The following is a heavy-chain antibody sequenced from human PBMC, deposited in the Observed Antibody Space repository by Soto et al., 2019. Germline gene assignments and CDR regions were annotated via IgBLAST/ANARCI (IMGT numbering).Heavy chain of an antibody. CDR1: GGSISSGGYS. CDR2: IYHSGST. Sequence: PSETLSLTCAVSGGSISSGGYSWSWIRQPPGKGLEWIGYIYHSGSTYYNPSLKSRVTISVDRSKNQFSLKLSSVTAADTAVYYCARVRVRGIVDYWGQGTLVTAPQ. J-gene: IGHJ4*02. V-gene: IGHV4-30-2*01. D-gene: IGHD3-10*01. CDR3: ARVRVRGIVDY.